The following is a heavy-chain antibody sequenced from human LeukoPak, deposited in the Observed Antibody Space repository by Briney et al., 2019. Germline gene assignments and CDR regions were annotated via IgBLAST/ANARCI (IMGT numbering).Heavy chain of an antibody. CDR2: ISSSGSTI. V-gene: IGHV3-48*03. J-gene: IGHJ4*02. D-gene: IGHD2-8*02. CDR1: GFTFSSYE. CDR3: ERAGLIWWAPKSSRDYFDY. Sequence: PGGSLRLSCAASGFTFSSYEMNWVRQAPGKGLEWVSYISSSGSTIYYADSVKGRFTISRDNAKNSLYLQMNSLRAEDTAVYYCERAGLIWWAPKSSRDYFDYWGKGTMVTVSS.